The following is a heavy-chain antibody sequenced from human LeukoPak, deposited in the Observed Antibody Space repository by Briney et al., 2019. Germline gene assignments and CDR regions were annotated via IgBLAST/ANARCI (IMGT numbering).Heavy chain of an antibody. J-gene: IGHJ4*02. CDR3: AREGTAMELDY. CDR2: IWYDGSNK. D-gene: IGHD5-18*01. V-gene: IGHV3-33*01. CDR1: GFTFSSYG. Sequence: GGSLRLSCAASGFTFSSYGMHWVRQAPGKGLEWVAVIWYDGSNKYYADSVKGRFTISRDNSKNTLYLQMNSLRAEDTAVYYCAREGTAMELDYWGQGTLVTVSS.